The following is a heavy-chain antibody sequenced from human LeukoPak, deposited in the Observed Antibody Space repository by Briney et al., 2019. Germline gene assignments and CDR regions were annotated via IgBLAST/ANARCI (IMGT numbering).Heavy chain of an antibody. CDR2: TYYRSEWNH. Sequence: SQTLSLTCAISGDSVYSGSSAWSWIRQSPSRGLEWLGRTYYRSEWNHDYAESVKSRITINPDTSKNEFSLQLNSVTPEDTAVYYCARNLRPDFDYWGQGTLVTVSS. CDR3: ARNLRPDFDY. J-gene: IGHJ4*02. V-gene: IGHV6-1*01. CDR1: GDSVYSGSSA.